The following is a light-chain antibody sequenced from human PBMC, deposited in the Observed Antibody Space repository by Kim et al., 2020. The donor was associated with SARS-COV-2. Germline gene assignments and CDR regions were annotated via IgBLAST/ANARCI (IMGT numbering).Light chain of an antibody. J-gene: IGLJ2*01. CDR3: QAWDSSTVV. CDR1: RLGDKY. Sequence: SVSPEKTASVTCSGDRLGDKYAGWYQQKPVQSPVLVIDQNNKRPSGIPERFSGSNSGNTATLTISGTQAMDEADYYCQAWDSSTVVFGGGTKLTVL. V-gene: IGLV3-1*01. CDR2: QNN.